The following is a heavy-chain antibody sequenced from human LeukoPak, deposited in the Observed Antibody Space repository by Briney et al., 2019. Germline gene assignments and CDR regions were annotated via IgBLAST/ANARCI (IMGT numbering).Heavy chain of an antibody. V-gene: IGHV3-23*01. CDR1: GFTFSSYA. Sequence: GGSLRLSCAASGFTFSSYAMNWVRQAPGKGLEWVSAISSSGGTTYYAESVKGRFTVSRDNSKNTLYLQMSSLRAEDTAVYYCAKARTPYSSSWLFDYWGQGTLVTVSS. D-gene: IGHD6-13*01. J-gene: IGHJ4*02. CDR3: AKARTPYSSSWLFDY. CDR2: ISSSGGTT.